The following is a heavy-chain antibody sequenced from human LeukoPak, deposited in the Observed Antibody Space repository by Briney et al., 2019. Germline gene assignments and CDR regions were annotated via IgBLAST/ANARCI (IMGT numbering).Heavy chain of an antibody. CDR3: ARPLQLYSSGWYGY. CDR1: GGSFSGYY. CDR2: INHSGST. J-gene: IGHJ4*02. D-gene: IGHD6-19*01. V-gene: IGHV4-34*01. Sequence: SETLSLTCAVYGGSFSGYYWSWIRQPPGKVLEWIGEINHSGSTNYNPSLKSRVTISVDTSKNQFSLKLSSVTAADTAVYYCARPLQLYSSGWYGYWGQGTLVTVSS.